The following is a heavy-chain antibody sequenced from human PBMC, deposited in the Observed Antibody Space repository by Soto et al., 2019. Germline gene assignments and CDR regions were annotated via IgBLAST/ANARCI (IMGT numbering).Heavy chain of an antibody. J-gene: IGHJ6*02. CDR3: ARHYSSGLRLYYYGMDV. Sequence: GESLKISCEGSGYIFSIYWIGWVRQVPGKGLEWMGIIYPGDSDTRYNPSFQGQVTISADTSISTAYLQWKSLKASDTAMYYCARHYSSGLRLYYYGMDVWGQGTTVTVSS. V-gene: IGHV5-51*01. D-gene: IGHD6-19*01. CDR1: GYIFSIYW. CDR2: IYPGDSDT.